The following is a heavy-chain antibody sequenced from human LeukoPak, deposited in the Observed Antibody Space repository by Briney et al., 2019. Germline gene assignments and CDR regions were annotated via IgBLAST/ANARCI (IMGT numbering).Heavy chain of an antibody. D-gene: IGHD3-22*01. V-gene: IGHV4-59*01. CDR1: GGSISSYY. J-gene: IGHJ4*02. CDR3: AREPMYYYDSSGYYPSRKYYFDY. CDR2: IYYSGST. Sequence: SETLSLTCTVFGGSISSYYWSWTRQPPGKGLEWIGYIYYSGSTNYNPSLKSRVTISVDTSKNQFSLKLSSVTAADTAVYYCAREPMYYYDSSGYYPSRKYYFDYWGQGTLVTVSS.